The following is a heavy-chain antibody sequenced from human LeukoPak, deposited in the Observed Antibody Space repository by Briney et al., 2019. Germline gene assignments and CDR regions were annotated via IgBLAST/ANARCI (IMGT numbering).Heavy chain of an antibody. D-gene: IGHD6-19*01. J-gene: IGHJ4*02. CDR3: ARSYRYSSGWDY. V-gene: IGHV1-8*01. CDR1: GYPFTTYD. CDR2: MNPNSGGT. Sequence: ASVKVSCKASGYPFTTYDINWVRQAPGQGLEWVAWMNPNSGGTVYAQKFQGRVTLARDTSIGTAYMELSRLRSDDTAVYYCARSYRYSSGWDYWGQGTLVTVSS.